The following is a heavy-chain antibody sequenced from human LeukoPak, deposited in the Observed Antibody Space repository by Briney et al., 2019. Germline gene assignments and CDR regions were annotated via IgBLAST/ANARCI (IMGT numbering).Heavy chain of an antibody. CDR3: AKVLSSGWMIYYYYGMDV. J-gene: IGHJ6*02. V-gene: IGHV3-30-3*01. Sequence: GGSLRLSCAASGFTFSAFAMHWARQAPGKGLEWVAAISYDASNKYYAVSVRGRFTISRDNSRNTLFLQMNSLRAEDTAVYYCAKVLSSGWMIYYYYGMDVWGQGTTVTVSS. CDR2: ISYDASNK. D-gene: IGHD6-19*01. CDR1: GFTFSAFA.